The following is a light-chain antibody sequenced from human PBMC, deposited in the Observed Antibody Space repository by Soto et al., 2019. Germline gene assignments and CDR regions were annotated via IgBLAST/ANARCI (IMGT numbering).Light chain of an antibody. CDR2: WAS. CDR1: QSVLSSSNNKNY. Sequence: DIVMTQSPDSLAVSLGERATINCKSSQSVLSSSNNKNYLAWYQQKPGQPPNLLIYWASTRESGVPDRFSGSGSGTDFTLTISSLHAEDVAVYYCQQYYGSPLTFGGGTKVEIK. J-gene: IGKJ4*01. CDR3: QQYYGSPLT. V-gene: IGKV4-1*01.